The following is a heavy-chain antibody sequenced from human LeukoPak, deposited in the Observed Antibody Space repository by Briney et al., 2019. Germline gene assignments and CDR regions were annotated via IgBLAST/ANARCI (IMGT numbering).Heavy chain of an antibody. CDR1: GGSISSYY. J-gene: IGHJ4*02. V-gene: IGHV4-4*07. CDR3: TRDGDSSGWYDGGFFDY. Sequence: SEALSLTCTVSGGSISSYYWSWIRQPAGKGLEWIGRIYTSGSTNYNPSLKSRVTMSVDTSKNQFSLKLSSVTAAETAVYYCTRDGDSSGWYDGGFFDYWGQGTLVTVSS. D-gene: IGHD6-19*01. CDR2: IYTSGST.